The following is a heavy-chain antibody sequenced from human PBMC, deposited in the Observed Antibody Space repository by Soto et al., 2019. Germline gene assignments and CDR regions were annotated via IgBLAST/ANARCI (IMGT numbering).Heavy chain of an antibody. V-gene: IGHV1-69*13. J-gene: IGHJ6*02. D-gene: IGHD2-15*01. CDR3: GRYCSGGSCHTLDYYGMDV. CDR1: GGTFRNYG. Sequence: ASVKVSCKASGGTFRNYGIGWVRQAPGQGLEWMGGIIPVFGTTNYAQKFQGRVTITADESTSTAYIEVSSLRSEDTAMFYCGRYCSGGSCHTLDYYGMDVWGQGTTVTVLL. CDR2: IIPVFGTT.